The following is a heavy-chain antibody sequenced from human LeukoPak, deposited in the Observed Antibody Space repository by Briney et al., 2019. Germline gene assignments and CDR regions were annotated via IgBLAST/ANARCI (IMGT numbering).Heavy chain of an antibody. D-gene: IGHD4-23*01. CDR2: ISYDGSNK. Sequence: GGSLRLSCAASGLTFSSYGMHWVREARGKEVEGVAVISYDGSNKYYADSGKGRFTICRDNSKNTLYLQMNSLRAEDTAVYYCAKDSDYGGNSALLGYWGQGTLVTVSS. CDR1: GLTFSSYG. J-gene: IGHJ4*02. CDR3: AKDSDYGGNSALLGY. V-gene: IGHV3-30*18.